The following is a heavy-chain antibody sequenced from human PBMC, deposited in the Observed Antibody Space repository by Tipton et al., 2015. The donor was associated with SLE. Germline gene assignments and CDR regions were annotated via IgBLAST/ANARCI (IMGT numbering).Heavy chain of an antibody. CDR3: AKDGPLGMSYYA. CDR1: GFTFSSYG. Sequence: SLRLSCAASGFTFSSYGMHWVRQAPGKGLEWVAFIRYDGSNKYYADSVKGRFTISRDNSKNTLYLQMNSLRAEDTAVYYCAKDGPLGMSYYAWGQGTLVTVSS. D-gene: IGHD3-10*01. CDR2: IRYDGSNK. V-gene: IGHV3-30*02. J-gene: IGHJ5*02.